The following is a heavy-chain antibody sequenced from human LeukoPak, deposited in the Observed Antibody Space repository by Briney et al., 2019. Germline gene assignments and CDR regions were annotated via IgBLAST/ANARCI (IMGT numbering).Heavy chain of an antibody. CDR1: GYSISSGYY. Sequence: SETLSLTCAVSGYSISSGYYWAWIRQPPGKGLEWIGSIYRSGTYYNPSLNSRVTISIDTSKNQFSLRLSSVTVADTAVYYCARDDYSNYGHYWGQGKLVTVSS. V-gene: IGHV4-38-2*02. D-gene: IGHD4-11*01. J-gene: IGHJ4*02. CDR3: ARDDYSNYGHY. CDR2: IYRSGT.